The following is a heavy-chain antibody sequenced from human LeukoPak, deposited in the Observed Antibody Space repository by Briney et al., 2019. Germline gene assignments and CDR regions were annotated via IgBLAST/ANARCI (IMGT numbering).Heavy chain of an antibody. CDR3: ARVNLRGSQYNWFDP. V-gene: IGHV1-2*02. CDR2: ITPIIDSS. D-gene: IGHD3-10*01. J-gene: IGHJ5*02. Sequence: ASVTVSCKASGYTFTGYYMHWVRQAPGQGLEWMGKITPIIDSSKYAPRFQGRLTITADKYTGTVYMDLTSLRSDDTAVYYCARVNLRGSQYNWFDPWGQGTLVTVSS. CDR1: GYTFTGYY.